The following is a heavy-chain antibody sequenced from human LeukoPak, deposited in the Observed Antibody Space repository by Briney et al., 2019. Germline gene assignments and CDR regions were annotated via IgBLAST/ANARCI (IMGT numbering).Heavy chain of an antibody. CDR3: AKGPSPYYYDSSGYYFY. D-gene: IGHD3-22*01. CDR1: GFTFSSYA. J-gene: IGHJ4*02. V-gene: IGHV3-23*01. Sequence: GGSLRLSCAASGFTFSSYAMSWVRQAPGKGLEWVSAIIGSGGSTYYADSVKGRFTISRDNSKNTLYLQMNSLRAEDTAVYYCAKGPSPYYYDSSGYYFYWGQGTLVTVSS. CDR2: IIGSGGST.